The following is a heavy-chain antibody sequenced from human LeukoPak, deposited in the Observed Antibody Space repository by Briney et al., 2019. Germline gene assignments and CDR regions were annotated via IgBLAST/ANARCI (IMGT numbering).Heavy chain of an antibody. D-gene: IGHD5-24*01. CDR2: VFSSGST. J-gene: IGHJ4*02. Sequence: PSETLSLTCTVSGGSISSYYWSWIRQPPGKGLEWIGYVFSSGSTTYNLSLKSRVTISVDTSKNQFSLELSSVTAADTAMYYCTRRRRDGYNFDLWGQGTLVTVSS. CDR3: TRRRRDGYNFDL. CDR1: GGSISSYY. V-gene: IGHV4-59*01.